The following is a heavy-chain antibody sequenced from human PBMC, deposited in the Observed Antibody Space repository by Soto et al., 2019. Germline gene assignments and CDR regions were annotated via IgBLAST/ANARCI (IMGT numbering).Heavy chain of an antibody. D-gene: IGHD6-19*01. CDR2: IYHRGST. Sequence: SETLSLTCAVSGGSISSSNWWSWVRQPPGKGLEWIGEIYHRGSTNYNPSLKSRVTISVDKANNQFSLKLSSVTAADTAVYYCASWVVRLGWFDPWGQGTLGTVSA. J-gene: IGHJ5*02. V-gene: IGHV4-4*02. CDR1: GGSISSSNW. CDR3: ASWVVRLGWFDP.